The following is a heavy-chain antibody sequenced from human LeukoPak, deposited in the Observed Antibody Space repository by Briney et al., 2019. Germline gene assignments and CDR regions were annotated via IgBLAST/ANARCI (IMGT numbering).Heavy chain of an antibody. CDR3: AKTYYYDPFDF. V-gene: IGHV4-4*08. D-gene: IGHD3-22*01. CDR2: IYNNGDT. Sequence: SETLSHTCTVSGGALSTYYWSWIRQPPGKGLEWIGYIYNNGDTDYNPSLKSRVTISVDTSKNQFSLKLSSVTAADTAVYYCAKTYYYDPFDFWGQGTLVTVSS. CDR1: GGALSTYY. J-gene: IGHJ4*02.